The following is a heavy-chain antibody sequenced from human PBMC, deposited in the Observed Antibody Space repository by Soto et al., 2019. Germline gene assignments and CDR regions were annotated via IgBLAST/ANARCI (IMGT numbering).Heavy chain of an antibody. Sequence: GGSLRLSCAASGFTFSSYSMSWVRQAPGKGLEWVSGISDSGDTTSYADSVKGRFTIARDNSENTLYLQMNGLRAADTAVYYCAKALSRMSSRHGIYYYYYMDVWGKGTTVTVS. CDR2: ISDSGDTT. CDR1: GFTFSSYS. D-gene: IGHD2-2*01. V-gene: IGHV3-23*01. CDR3: AKALSRMSSRHGIYYYYYMDV. J-gene: IGHJ6*03.